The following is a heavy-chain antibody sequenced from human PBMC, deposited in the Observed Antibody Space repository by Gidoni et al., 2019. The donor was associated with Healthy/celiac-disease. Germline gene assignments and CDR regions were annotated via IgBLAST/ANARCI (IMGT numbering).Heavy chain of an antibody. J-gene: IGHJ5*02. D-gene: IGHD6-13*01. CDR3: ARDRSRIAAAGTIPNNGFDP. CDR2: INPNSGGT. V-gene: IGHV1-2*02. Sequence: QVPLVQSGAEVKKPGASVKVSCKASGYPFTGYYLHWVRQAAGQGLGCMGWINPNSGGTNYAQKFQGRVTMNRDMSISTAYMELSRLRSDDTAVYYCARDRSRIAAAGTIPNNGFDPWGQGTLVTVSS. CDR1: GYPFTGYY.